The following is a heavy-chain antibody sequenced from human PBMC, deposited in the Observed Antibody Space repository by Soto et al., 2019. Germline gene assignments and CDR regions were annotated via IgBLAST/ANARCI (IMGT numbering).Heavy chain of an antibody. D-gene: IGHD3-9*01. CDR2: IYHSGST. CDR3: SLNYDILTGYYYYYYYGMDV. CDR1: GGSISSSNW. V-gene: IGHV4-4*03. J-gene: IGHJ6*02. Sequence: PETLSLTCAVSGGSISSSNWWSWVRLPPGKGLEWIGEIYHSGSTNYDPSLKSRVTISVDKSKNQFSLKLSSVTAADTAVYYCSLNYDILTGYYYYYYYGMDVWGQGTTVTVSS.